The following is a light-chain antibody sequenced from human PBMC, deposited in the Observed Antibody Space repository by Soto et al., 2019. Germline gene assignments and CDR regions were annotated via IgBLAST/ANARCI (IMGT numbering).Light chain of an antibody. V-gene: IGKV3-11*01. CDR3: QQRCDWPLT. Sequence: EIVLTQSPATLSLSPGETATLSCRASQSVSSSLAWYQQKPGQAPRLLIYDASNRATGIPARFSGSGSATDFTLTISSLEPEDFAVYFCQQRCDWPLTFGGGTKVDIK. J-gene: IGKJ4*01. CDR1: QSVSSS. CDR2: DAS.